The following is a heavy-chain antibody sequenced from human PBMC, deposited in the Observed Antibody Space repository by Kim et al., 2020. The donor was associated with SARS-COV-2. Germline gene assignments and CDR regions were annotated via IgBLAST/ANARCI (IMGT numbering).Heavy chain of an antibody. Sequence: DGGSTNYADSVKGRFTISRDNAKNILYLQMNSLRAEDTAMYYCARQFDYWGQGALVTVFS. CDR2: DGGST. J-gene: IGHJ4*02. V-gene: IGHV3-74*01. CDR3: ARQFDY.